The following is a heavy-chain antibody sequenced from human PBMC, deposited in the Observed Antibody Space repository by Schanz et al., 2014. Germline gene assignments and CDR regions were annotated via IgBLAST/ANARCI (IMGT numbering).Heavy chain of an antibody. D-gene: IGHD2-15*01. CDR1: GGSISSGGYY. CDR3: ARLVAPSFYYGMDV. Sequence: QVQLQESGPGLVKPSQTLSLTCTVSGGSISSGGYYWSWIRQHPGKGLEWIGYIYDGGSTYYNPSLKSRVTISVDTSKNQFSLRLSSVTAADTAVYYCARLVAPSFYYGMDVWGQGTTVTVSS. V-gene: IGHV4-31*03. J-gene: IGHJ6*02. CDR2: IYDGGST.